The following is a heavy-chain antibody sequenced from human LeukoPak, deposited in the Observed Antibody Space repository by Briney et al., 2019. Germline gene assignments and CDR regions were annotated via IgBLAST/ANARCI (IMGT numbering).Heavy chain of an antibody. V-gene: IGHV3-21*01. CDR1: GFTFSSYS. Sequence: GGSLRLSCAASGFTFSSYSMNWARQAPGKGLEWVSSISSSSSYIYYADSVKGRFSISRDNAKNSLYLQMNSLRAEDTAVYYCARDLLGWELHYFDYWGQGTLVTVSS. D-gene: IGHD1-26*01. CDR2: ISSSSSYI. CDR3: ARDLLGWELHYFDY. J-gene: IGHJ4*02.